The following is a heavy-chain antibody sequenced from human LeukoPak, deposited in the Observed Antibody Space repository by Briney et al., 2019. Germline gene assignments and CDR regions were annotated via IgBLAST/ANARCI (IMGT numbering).Heavy chain of an antibody. D-gene: IGHD1-26*01. CDR1: GFTVSSNY. Sequence: GGSLRLSSAASGFTVSSNYMSWVRQAPGKGLEWVSVIYSGGSTYYADSVKGRFTISRDNSKNTLYLQMNSLRAEDTAVYYCATGEWELSPFDYWGQGTLVTVSS. CDR3: ATGEWELSPFDY. V-gene: IGHV3-66*02. CDR2: IYSGGST. J-gene: IGHJ4*02.